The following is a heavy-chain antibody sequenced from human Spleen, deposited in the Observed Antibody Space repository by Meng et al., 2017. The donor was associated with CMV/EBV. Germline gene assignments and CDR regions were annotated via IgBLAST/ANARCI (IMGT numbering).Heavy chain of an antibody. D-gene: IGHD6-19*01. CDR3: ATIAVAGPFDY. CDR2: INSNSGDT. CDR1: GHTFTESY. J-gene: IGHJ4*02. Sequence: ASVKVSCKASGHTFTESYMHWVRQAPGQGLEWMGWINSNSGDTNYAQKFQGRVTMTRDTSISTAYMELSRLRSDDTAVYYCATIAVAGPFDYWGQGTLVTVSS. V-gene: IGHV1-2*02.